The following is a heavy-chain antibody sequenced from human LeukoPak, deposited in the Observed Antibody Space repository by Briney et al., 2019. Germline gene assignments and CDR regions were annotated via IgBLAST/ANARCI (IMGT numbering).Heavy chain of an antibody. CDR2: IKQDGSEK. Sequence: GGSLRLSCAASGFTFSSYWMSWVRQAPGKGLERVANIKQDGSEKYYVDSVKGRFTISRDNAKNSLYLQMNSLRAEDTAVYYCARERVELPFDYWGQGTLVTVSA. CDR3: ARERVELPFDY. CDR1: GFTFSSYW. V-gene: IGHV3-7*01. J-gene: IGHJ4*02. D-gene: IGHD5-24*01.